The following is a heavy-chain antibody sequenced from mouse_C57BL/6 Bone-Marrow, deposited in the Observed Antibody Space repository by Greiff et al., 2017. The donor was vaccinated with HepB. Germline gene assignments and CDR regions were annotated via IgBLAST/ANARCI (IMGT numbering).Heavy chain of an antibody. J-gene: IGHJ1*03. CDR1: GYSFTDYN. V-gene: IGHV1-39*01. Sequence: VVEPGASVKISCKASGYSFTDYNMNWVKQSNGKSLEWIGVINPNYGTTSYNQKFKGKATLTVDQSSSTAYMQLNSLTSEDSAVYYCARYVDYDSNWYFDVWGTGTTVTVSS. CDR2: INPNYGTT. D-gene: IGHD2-4*01. CDR3: ARYVDYDSNWYFDV.